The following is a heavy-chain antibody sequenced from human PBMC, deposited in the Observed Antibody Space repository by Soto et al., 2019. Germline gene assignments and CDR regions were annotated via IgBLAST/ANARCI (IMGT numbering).Heavy chain of an antibody. Sequence: QVQLVESGGGVVQPGRSLRLSCAASGFTFSSYGMHWVRQAPGKGLEWVAVIWYDGSNKYYAASVKGRFTISRDNSKNTLYLQMNSLRAEDTAVYYCARDIASGGYSSSWCDYWGQGTLVTVSS. J-gene: IGHJ4*02. CDR2: IWYDGSNK. CDR1: GFTFSSYG. D-gene: IGHD6-13*01. CDR3: ARDIASGGYSSSWCDY. V-gene: IGHV3-33*01.